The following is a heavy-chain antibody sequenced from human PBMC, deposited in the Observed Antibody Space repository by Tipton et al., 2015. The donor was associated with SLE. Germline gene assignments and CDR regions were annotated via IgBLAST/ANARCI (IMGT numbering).Heavy chain of an antibody. D-gene: IGHD3-16*01. V-gene: IGHV4-4*07. CDR2: IYTSGAT. CDR1: GVAISSSS. Sequence: TLSLTCTVSGVAISSSSLSWFRHPAGKGLAWIGRIYTSGATDANPTLKSRVTMSVDMSKNQIFLKMTSVTAAVTAAYYCVGGGFGVPSGFDTWGQGTLATASS. J-gene: IGHJ5*02. CDR3: VGGGFGVPSGFDT.